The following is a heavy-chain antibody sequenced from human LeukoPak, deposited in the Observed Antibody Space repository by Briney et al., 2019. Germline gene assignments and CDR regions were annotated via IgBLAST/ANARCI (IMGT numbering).Heavy chain of an antibody. CDR2: ISGSGGST. Sequence: GGSLRLSCAASGFTFSSYAMSWVRQAPGKGLEWVSAISGSGGSTYYADSVEGRFTISRDNSKNTLYLQMNSLRAEDTAVYYCANPLVGATGFFDYWGQGTLVTVSS. D-gene: IGHD1-26*01. CDR1: GFTFSSYA. J-gene: IGHJ4*02. V-gene: IGHV3-23*01. CDR3: ANPLVGATGFFDY.